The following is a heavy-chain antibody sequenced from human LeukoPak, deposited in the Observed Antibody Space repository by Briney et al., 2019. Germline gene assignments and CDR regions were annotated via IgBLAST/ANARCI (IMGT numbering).Heavy chain of an antibody. J-gene: IGHJ4*02. D-gene: IGHD1-26*01. CDR1: GFTFRNYA. CDR2: IGATGVST. CDR3: TIPGGGY. V-gene: IGHV3-23*01. Sequence: GGSLRLSCAASGFTFRNYAMTWVRQAPGKGLEWVSGIGATGVSTHYADSVRGRFTISRDNSKNSLYLQMNSLRVEDTAIYYCTIPGGGYWGQGTLVTVSS.